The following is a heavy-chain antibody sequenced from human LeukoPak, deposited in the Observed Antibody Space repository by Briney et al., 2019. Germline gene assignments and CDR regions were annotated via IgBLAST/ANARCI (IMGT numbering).Heavy chain of an antibody. D-gene: IGHD6-6*01. CDR3: AKDLGHRPDY. CDR2: ISGSGGST. J-gene: IGHJ4*02. Sequence: GGSLRLSCAASGFTFSSYAMSWVRQAPGKGLEGVSAISGSGGSTYYADSVKGRFTISRDNSKNTLYVQMNSLRAEDTAVYYCAKDLGHRPDYWGQGTLVTVSS. V-gene: IGHV3-23*01. CDR1: GFTFSSYA.